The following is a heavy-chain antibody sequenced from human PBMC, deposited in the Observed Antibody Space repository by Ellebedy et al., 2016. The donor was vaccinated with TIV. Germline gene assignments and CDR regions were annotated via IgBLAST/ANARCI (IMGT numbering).Heavy chain of an antibody. D-gene: IGHD3-22*01. J-gene: IGHJ4*02. CDR2: IYPGDSDT. Sequence: GESLKISXKGSGYSFTSYWIGWVRQMPGKGLEWMGIIYPGDSDTRYSPSFQGQVTISADKSISTAYLQWSSLKASDTAMYYCARHLRGSVDSSGYDYWGQGTLVTVSS. CDR3: ARHLRGSVDSSGYDY. V-gene: IGHV5-51*01. CDR1: GYSFTSYW.